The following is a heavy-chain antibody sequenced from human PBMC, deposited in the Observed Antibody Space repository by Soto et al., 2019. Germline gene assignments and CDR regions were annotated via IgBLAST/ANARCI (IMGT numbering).Heavy chain of an antibody. CDR1: GFNFADYA. Sequence: PGGSLRLSCTASGFNFADYAVHWVRQVPGKGLEWVSFIRAKAHGGTTDYAASVKGRFTISRDDSKSIAYLQMNSLKTEDTAVYYCTTQIGSYTPYYGMDVWGQGTTVTVSS. D-gene: IGHD1-26*01. CDR3: TTQIGSYTPYYGMDV. V-gene: IGHV3-49*04. J-gene: IGHJ6*02. CDR2: IRAKAHGGTT.